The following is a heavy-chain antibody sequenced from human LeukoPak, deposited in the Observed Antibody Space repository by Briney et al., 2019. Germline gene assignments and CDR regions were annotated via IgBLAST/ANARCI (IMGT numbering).Heavy chain of an antibody. CDR2: ITGRSDKT. Sequence: GGSLRLSCAASGFNFNKYDMTWARQAPGKGLEWVSTITGRSDKTYYTDSVKGRFATSRDNSKDTLYLQMNSLRAEDTALYYCAKGGWLDDLGQGALVTVSS. V-gene: IGHV3-23*01. CDR3: AKGGWLDD. CDR1: GFNFNKYD. J-gene: IGHJ4*02. D-gene: IGHD6-19*01.